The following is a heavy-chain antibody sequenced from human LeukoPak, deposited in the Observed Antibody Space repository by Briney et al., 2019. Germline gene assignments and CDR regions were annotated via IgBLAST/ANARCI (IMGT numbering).Heavy chain of an antibody. CDR3: ARVGSGGFDY. Sequence: GASVKVSCKASGYTFTSYGISWVRQAPGRGLEWMGRINPNSGGTNYAQKFQGRVTMTRDTSISTAYMELSRLRSDDTAVYYCARVGSGGFDYWGQGTLVTVSS. CDR1: GYTFTSYG. V-gene: IGHV1-2*06. CDR2: INPNSGGT. J-gene: IGHJ4*02. D-gene: IGHD2-15*01.